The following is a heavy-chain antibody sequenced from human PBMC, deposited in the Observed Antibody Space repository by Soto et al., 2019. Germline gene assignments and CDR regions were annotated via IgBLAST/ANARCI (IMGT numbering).Heavy chain of an antibody. CDR1: GFTFSSYW. D-gene: IGHD3-22*01. CDR3: ARVAPYYYDSSGYYYDAYWFDP. Sequence: EVQLVESGGGLVQPGGSLRLSCAASGFTFSSYWMHWARQAPGKGLVWVSRINSDGSSTSYADSVKGRFTISRDNAKNTLYLQMNSLRAEDTAVYYCARVAPYYYDSSGYYYDAYWFDPWGQGTLVTVSS. V-gene: IGHV3-74*01. J-gene: IGHJ5*02. CDR2: INSDGSST.